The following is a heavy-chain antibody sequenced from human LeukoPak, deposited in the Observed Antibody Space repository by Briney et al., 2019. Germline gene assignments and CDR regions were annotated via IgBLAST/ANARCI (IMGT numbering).Heavy chain of an antibody. J-gene: IGHJ4*02. CDR2: AGWAGGTT. CDR1: GFNFDRYT. D-gene: IGHD5-18*01. V-gene: IGHV3-43*01. Sequence: GGSLRLSCATSGFNFDRYTIHWVRQAPGKGLEWVSLAGWAGGTTYYSDSVRGRFTISRDSGKNSVYLQMNSLTTDDTAFYFCARELDTMFFDYWGQGALVTVSS. CDR3: ARELDTMFFDY.